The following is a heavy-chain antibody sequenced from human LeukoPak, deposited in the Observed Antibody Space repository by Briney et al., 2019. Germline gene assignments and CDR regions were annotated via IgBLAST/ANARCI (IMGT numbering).Heavy chain of an antibody. D-gene: IGHD2-21*02. CDR3: ARELISGDWTWDI. Sequence: SVKVSCKASGGTFSSYAISWVRQAPGQGLEWMGRIIPILGIANYAQKFQGRITMTRDTSTSTVYMELSSLRSEDTAVYYCARELISGDWTWDIWGQGTMVTVSS. V-gene: IGHV1-69*04. J-gene: IGHJ3*02. CDR1: GGTFSSYA. CDR2: IIPILGIA.